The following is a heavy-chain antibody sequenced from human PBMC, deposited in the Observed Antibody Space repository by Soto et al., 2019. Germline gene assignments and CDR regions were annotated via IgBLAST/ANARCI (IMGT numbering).Heavy chain of an antibody. D-gene: IGHD1-1*01. CDR2: IRSSGDRT. J-gene: IGHJ6*02. Sequence: EVQLLESGGGLVQPGGSLRLSCAASGFTFSSYAMSWVRQAPGKGLEWVSVIRSSGDRTYYADSVKGRFTMSRDNSKNTLYMQMNSPRAEDTAVYYCAKQQGPGTPYYYAMDVWGQGTTVTVSS. CDR1: GFTFSSYA. CDR3: AKQQGPGTPYYYAMDV. V-gene: IGHV3-23*01.